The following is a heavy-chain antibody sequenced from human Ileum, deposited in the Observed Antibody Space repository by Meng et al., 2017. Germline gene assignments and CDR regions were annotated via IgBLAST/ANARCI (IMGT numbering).Heavy chain of an antibody. CDR1: GFPVSFYA. CDR2: ISASGDST. J-gene: IGHJ4*02. V-gene: IGHV3-23*04. CDR3: AFDF. Sequence: VELVQSGGGLGESGGSLCPSCAASGFPVSFYAMGWVRQAPGQGLELVSAISASGDSTYYADSVKGRFTVSRDNSKYTLYLQMESLRAEDTAMYYCAFDFWGQGTLVTVSS.